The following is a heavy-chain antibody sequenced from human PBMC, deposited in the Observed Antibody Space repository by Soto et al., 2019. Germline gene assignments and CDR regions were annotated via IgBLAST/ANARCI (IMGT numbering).Heavy chain of an antibody. D-gene: IGHD3-16*01. J-gene: IGHJ6*02. V-gene: IGHV3-30*18. CDR3: AKDPLRGSYYYYYGMDV. CDR2: ISYDGSNK. CDR1: GFTFSSYG. Sequence: GGSLRLSCAASGFTFSSYGMHWVRQAPGKGLEWVAVISYDGSNKYYADSVKGRFTISRDNSKNTLYLQMNSLRAEDTAVYYCAKDPLRGSYYYYYGMDVWGQGTKVTVSS.